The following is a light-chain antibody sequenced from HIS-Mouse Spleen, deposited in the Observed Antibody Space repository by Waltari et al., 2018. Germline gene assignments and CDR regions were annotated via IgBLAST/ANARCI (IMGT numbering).Light chain of an antibody. J-gene: IGKJ1*01. V-gene: IGKV1-5*03. Sequence: DIQMTQSPSTLSASVVDRVTITCRASRSISSWLAWYQQKPGKAPKILIYKASSLESGVPSRFSGSGSGTEFTLNISSLQPDDFATYYCQQYNSYSWTFGQGTKVEIK. CDR2: KAS. CDR1: RSISSW. CDR3: QQYNSYSWT.